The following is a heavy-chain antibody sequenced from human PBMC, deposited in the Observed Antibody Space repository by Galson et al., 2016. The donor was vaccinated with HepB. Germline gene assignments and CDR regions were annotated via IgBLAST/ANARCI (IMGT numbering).Heavy chain of an antibody. J-gene: IGHJ2*01. CDR1: GFTFRSYA. Sequence: SLRLSCAASGFTFRSYAMNWVRQAPGKGLEWVSYITSSSTTIYYADSVTGRFTISRDDAKNSLFLQMNSLRDEDTAVYYCARSIHDSGDYFFPLWYFDLWGRGTLVTVSS. CDR2: ITSSSTTI. V-gene: IGHV3-48*02. CDR3: ARSIHDSGDYFFPLWYFDL. D-gene: IGHD4-17*01.